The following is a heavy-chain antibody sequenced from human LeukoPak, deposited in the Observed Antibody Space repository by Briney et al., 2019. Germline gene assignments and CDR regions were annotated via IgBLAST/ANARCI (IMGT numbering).Heavy chain of an antibody. CDR3: AKEEEKGVVLEHNHDY. J-gene: IGHJ4*02. D-gene: IGHD2-15*01. CDR1: GFTFNSYS. Sequence: GGSLRLSCAASGFTFNSYSMNWVRQAPGKGLEWVSSISSSSTYIYYADSVKGRFTISRDNSKTTLYLQMNGLRAEDTAVYYCAKEEEKGVVLEHNHDYWGQGTLVTVAS. CDR2: ISSSSTYI. V-gene: IGHV3-21*04.